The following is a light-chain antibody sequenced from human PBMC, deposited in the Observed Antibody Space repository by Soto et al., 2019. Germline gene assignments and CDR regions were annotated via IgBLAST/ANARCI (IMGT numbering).Light chain of an antibody. CDR3: QQYGGSPRT. CDR2: GAS. V-gene: IGKV3-20*01. Sequence: EIVLTQSPGTLSLSPGERATLSCRASQSVTSSYLAWYQQKPGQAPRLLIYGASNRATGIPDRFSGSGSGTDFTLTISRLEPEDFAVYYCQQYGGSPRTCGQGTKVEIK. CDR1: QSVTSSY. J-gene: IGKJ1*01.